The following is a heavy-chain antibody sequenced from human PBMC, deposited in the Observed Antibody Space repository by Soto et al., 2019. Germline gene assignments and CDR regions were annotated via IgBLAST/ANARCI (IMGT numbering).Heavy chain of an antibody. CDR1: GFTFSSYS. CDR2: ISSSSSYI. J-gene: IGHJ4*02. Sequence: GGSLRLSCAASGFTFSSYSMNWVRQAPGKGLEWVSSISSSSSYIYYADSVKGRFTISRDNAKNSLYLQMNSLRAEDTAVYYCARLPLGFGELRPFDYWGQGTLVTVSS. V-gene: IGHV3-21*01. D-gene: IGHD3-10*01. CDR3: ARLPLGFGELRPFDY.